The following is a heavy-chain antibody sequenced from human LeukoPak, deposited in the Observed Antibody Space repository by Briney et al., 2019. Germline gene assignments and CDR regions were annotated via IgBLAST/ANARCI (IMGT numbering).Heavy chain of an antibody. V-gene: IGHV4-39*01. D-gene: IGHD2-15*01. Sequence: SETLSLTCTVSGDSINNYYWGWIRQPPGKGLEWIGSVYYSGSTYCDPSLKSRVTMSVDTSKNQFSLKVSSVTAADTAVYYCARRGYCSGGSCAEYWFDPWGQGTPVIVSS. CDR3: ARRGYCSGGSCAEYWFDP. CDR2: VYYSGST. J-gene: IGHJ5*02. CDR1: GDSINNYY.